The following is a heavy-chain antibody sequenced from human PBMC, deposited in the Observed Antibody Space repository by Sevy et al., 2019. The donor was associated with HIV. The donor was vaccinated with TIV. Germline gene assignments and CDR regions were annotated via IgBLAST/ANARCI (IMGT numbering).Heavy chain of an antibody. CDR2: MSYVGNSE. CDR1: GFTFSHYA. D-gene: IGHD3-10*01. V-gene: IGHV3-30*04. CDR3: ARDSRGSGTDFDY. Sequence: GGSLRLSCAASGFTFSHYALHWVRQAPGKGLERVAIMSYVGNSENYADSVKGRFTISRDNAKNSLYLQMNSLRDEDTAMYYCARDSRGSGTDFDYWGQGTLVTVSS. J-gene: IGHJ4*02.